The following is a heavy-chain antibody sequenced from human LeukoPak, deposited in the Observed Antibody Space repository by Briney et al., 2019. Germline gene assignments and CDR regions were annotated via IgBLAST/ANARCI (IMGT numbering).Heavy chain of an antibody. J-gene: IGHJ3*02. CDR2: IWFDGSNE. CDR1: GFTFSSFG. D-gene: IGHD7-27*01. Sequence: GGSLRLSCAASGFTFSSFGMHWVRQAPGKGLEWVAVIWFDGSNEYFADSVKGRFTISRDNSKNTVYLHMDSLRAEDTAVYYCARVLNPTTGGAFDIWGLGTMVTVSS. V-gene: IGHV3-33*01. CDR3: ARVLNPTTGGAFDI.